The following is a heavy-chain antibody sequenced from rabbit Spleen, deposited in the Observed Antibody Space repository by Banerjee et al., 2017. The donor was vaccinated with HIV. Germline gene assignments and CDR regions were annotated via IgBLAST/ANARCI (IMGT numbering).Heavy chain of an antibody. CDR1: GFSFSTTYY. J-gene: IGHJ4*01. Sequence: QEQLVESGGGLVQPEGSLTLTCTASGFSFSTTYYICWVRQAPGKGLEWIGCGYPDGIGSTAYASWAKGRFTISKSSSSTVTLQMTSLTAADTATYFCARGSAAMAMVITGFYLTLWGPGTLVTVS. CDR2: GYPDGIGST. V-gene: IGHV1S45*01. D-gene: IGHD2-1*01. CDR3: ARGSAAMAMVITGFYLTL.